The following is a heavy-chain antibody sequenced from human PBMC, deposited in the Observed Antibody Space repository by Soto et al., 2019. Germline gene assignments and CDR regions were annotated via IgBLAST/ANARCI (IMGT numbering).Heavy chain of an antibody. J-gene: IGHJ6*03. CDR2: TTSDGSVS. CDR1: GFTFSNYW. Sequence: EVQLVESGGGLVQPGGSLRLSCAASGFTFSNYWMYWVRQAPGKGLVWVSRTTSDGSVSSYADSVKGRLTISRDNVKNNLYLQLKGLSAEDTAVYYCARGDCVGGTCYSLAGSFYYYMDVWGKGTTVTVFS. CDR3: ARGDCVGGTCYSLAGSFYYYMDV. D-gene: IGHD2-15*01. V-gene: IGHV3-74*01.